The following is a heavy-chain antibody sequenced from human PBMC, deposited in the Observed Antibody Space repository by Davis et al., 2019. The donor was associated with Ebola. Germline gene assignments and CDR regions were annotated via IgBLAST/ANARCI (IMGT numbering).Heavy chain of an antibody. J-gene: IGHJ4*02. CDR2: INPSGGST. CDR3: AREGWIRGGNFDY. Sequence: ASVKVSCKASGYTFTSYYMHWVRQAPGQGLEWMGIINPSGGSTSYAQKFQGRVTITADESTSTAYMELSSLRSEDTAVYYCAREGWIRGGNFDYWGQGTLVTVSS. V-gene: IGHV1-46*01. D-gene: IGHD3-16*01. CDR1: GYTFTSYY.